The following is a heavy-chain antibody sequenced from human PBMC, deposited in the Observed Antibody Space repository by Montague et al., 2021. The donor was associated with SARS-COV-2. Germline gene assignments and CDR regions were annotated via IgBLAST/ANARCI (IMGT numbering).Heavy chain of an antibody. Sequence: SETLSLTCAVYGGSFSDYFWTWIRQPPGKGLEWIGEINHRGTSNYNPSLKSRVSISVDTSKNQFSLYLGSVTAADTAVYYCARGRQHFNMIVVVMTGGEYHFYHWGQGTLVTVSS. J-gene: IGHJ1*01. D-gene: IGHD3-22*01. CDR1: GGSFSDYF. V-gene: IGHV4-34*01. CDR3: ARGRQHFNMIVVVMTGGEYHFYH. CDR2: INHRGTS.